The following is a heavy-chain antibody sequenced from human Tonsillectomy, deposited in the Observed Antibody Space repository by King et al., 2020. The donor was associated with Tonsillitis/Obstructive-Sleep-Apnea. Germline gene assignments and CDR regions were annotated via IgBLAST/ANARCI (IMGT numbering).Heavy chain of an antibody. CDR3: ARGGDYGSGSLDNWFDP. D-gene: IGHD3-10*01. Sequence: VQLQESGPGLVKPSETLSLTCTVSGGSISSYYWSWIRQPPGKGLEWIGYIYYSGSTNYNPSLKSRVTISVDTSKNQFSLKLSSVTAVDTAVYYCARGGDYGSGSLDNWFDPWGQGTLVTVSS. V-gene: IGHV4-59*01. CDR2: IYYSGST. J-gene: IGHJ5*02. CDR1: GGSISSYY.